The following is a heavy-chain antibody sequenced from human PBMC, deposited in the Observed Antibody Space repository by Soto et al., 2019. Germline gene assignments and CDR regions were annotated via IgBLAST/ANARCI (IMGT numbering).Heavy chain of an antibody. CDR3: ASGLVSDVLYNGGHP. Sequence: GQLQESGPGLVKPSGTLSLTCTVSGGSISTTNWWSLVRQSPGKGLEWIGEILHIGSTNYNPSLKSRVTISIDKSKNQFSLRLSSVTAADTAVYDCASGLVSDVLYNGGHPWGQGTLVSVSS. J-gene: IGHJ5*02. V-gene: IGHV4-4*02. D-gene: IGHD2-8*01. CDR1: GGSISTTNW. CDR2: ILHIGST.